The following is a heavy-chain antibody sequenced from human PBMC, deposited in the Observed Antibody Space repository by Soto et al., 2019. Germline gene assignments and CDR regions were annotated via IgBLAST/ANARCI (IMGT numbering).Heavy chain of an antibody. D-gene: IGHD1-26*01. V-gene: IGHV3-15*01. J-gene: IGHJ3*02. CDR1: GFTFSNAW. Sequence: EVQLVESGGGLVKPGGSLRLSCAASGFTFSNAWMSWVRQAPGKGLEWVGRIKSKTDGGTTDYAAPVKGRFTISRDDSKNTLKLQMNSLKTEDTAVYYCTTGGGWEPYDAFDIWGQGTMVTVSS. CDR2: IKSKTDGGTT. CDR3: TTGGGWEPYDAFDI.